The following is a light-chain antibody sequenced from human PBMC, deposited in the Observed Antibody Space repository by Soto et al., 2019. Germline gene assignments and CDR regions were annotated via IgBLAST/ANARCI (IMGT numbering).Light chain of an antibody. CDR1: QGIRDE. J-gene: IGKJ4*01. Sequence: AIQMTQSPSSLSASVGDRFTITCLASQGIRDELGWYRQKAGKAPNLLISAASGLQSGVPSRFSGRGSGTDFTLTISSLQPEDFATYYCQYLNSFPLSFGGGTKVDIK. V-gene: IGKV1-6*01. CDR3: QYLNSFPLS. CDR2: AAS.